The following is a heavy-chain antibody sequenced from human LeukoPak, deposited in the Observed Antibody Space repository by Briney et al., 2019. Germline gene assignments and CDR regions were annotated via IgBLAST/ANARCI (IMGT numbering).Heavy chain of an antibody. D-gene: IGHD3-10*01. J-gene: IGHJ4*02. CDR1: GGSISSSY. Sequence: SETLFLTCTVSGGSISSSYWSWIRQPPRKGLEWIGYIYYSGSTNYNPSLKSRVTISVDTSKNQFSLKLGSVTAADTAVYYCASCGGAMDPRFDYWGQGSLVTVYS. V-gene: IGHV4-59*01. CDR2: IYYSGST. CDR3: ASCGGAMDPRFDY.